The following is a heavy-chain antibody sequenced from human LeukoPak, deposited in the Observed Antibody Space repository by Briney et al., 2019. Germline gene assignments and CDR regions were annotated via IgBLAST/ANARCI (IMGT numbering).Heavy chain of an antibody. Sequence: GGSLRLSCAASGFPLSDSGIHWVRQAPGKGLEWVGRMRSKTQNYATAYAASVKGRFTISRDDSKNTAFLQMNSLKTEDTAVYYCTNYDDSSDLWGYWGQGTLVTVSS. V-gene: IGHV3-73*01. J-gene: IGHJ4*02. CDR3: TNYDDSSDLWGY. D-gene: IGHD3-22*01. CDR2: MRSKTQNYAT. CDR1: GFPLSDSG.